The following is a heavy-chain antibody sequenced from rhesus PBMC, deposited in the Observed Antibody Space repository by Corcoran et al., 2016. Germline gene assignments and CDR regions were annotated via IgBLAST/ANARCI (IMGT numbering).Heavy chain of an antibody. V-gene: IGHV5-20*02. CDR2: IDTSDADV. D-gene: IGHD5-24*01. CDR1: GYSFTSYC. J-gene: IGHJ4*01. Sequence: DVQLVQSGAEVKRPGESLKISCKTSGYSFTSYCISWVRQMPGKGLEWMGAIDTSDADVRYSPSFQGQVTISADKSTSTAYLQWSSRKASDTATYYCARRAGTGYFDYWGQGVLVTVSS. CDR3: ARRAGTGYFDY.